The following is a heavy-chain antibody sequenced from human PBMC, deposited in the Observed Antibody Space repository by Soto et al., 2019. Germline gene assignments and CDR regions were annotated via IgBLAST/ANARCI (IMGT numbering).Heavy chain of an antibody. CDR1: GYTFTSYA. Sequence: ASVKVSCKASGYTFTSYAMHWVRQAPGQRLEWMGWINAGNGNTKYSHKFQGRVTITRDTSASTAYMELSSLRSEDTAVYYCARTLPRYYYDSSGYQDAFDIWGQGTMVTVSS. CDR3: ARTLPRYYYDSSGYQDAFDI. D-gene: IGHD3-22*01. CDR2: INAGNGNT. V-gene: IGHV1-3*01. J-gene: IGHJ3*02.